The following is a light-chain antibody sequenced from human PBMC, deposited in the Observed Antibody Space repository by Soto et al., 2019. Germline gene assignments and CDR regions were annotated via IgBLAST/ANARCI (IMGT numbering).Light chain of an antibody. CDR3: QQYDNLPWT. CDR1: QSLLHSNGYSY. Sequence: DIVMTQSPLSLPVTAGEPASVSCRSSQSLLHSNGYSYLDWYLQKPGQSPQLLIYWGSNRASGVPDRFSGSGSGTDFTFTISSLQPEDIATYYCQQYDNLPWTFGQGTKVDIK. V-gene: IGKV2-28*01. J-gene: IGKJ1*01. CDR2: WGS.